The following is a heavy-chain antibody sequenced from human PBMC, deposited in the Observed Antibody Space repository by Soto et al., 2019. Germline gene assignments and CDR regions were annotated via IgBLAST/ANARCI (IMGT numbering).Heavy chain of an antibody. CDR1: GFTVSSNY. J-gene: IGHJ6*02. Sequence: PGGSLRLSCAASGFTVSSNYMSWVRQAPGKGLEWVSVIYSGGSTYYADSEKGRFTISRDNVKNSLFLQMNSLRNEDTAVYYCARVAIASGGVIAVTYALDVWGQGTTVTVSS. D-gene: IGHD3-16*02. V-gene: IGHV3-53*01. CDR2: IYSGGST. CDR3: ARVAIASGGVIAVTYALDV.